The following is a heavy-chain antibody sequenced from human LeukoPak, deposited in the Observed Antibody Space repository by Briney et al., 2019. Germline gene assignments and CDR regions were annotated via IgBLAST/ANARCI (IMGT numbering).Heavy chain of an antibody. Sequence: SETLSLTCTVSGVSISSSSYYWGWLRQPPGKGLEWIASIYYSGTTYYNPSLKSRVTISVDTSKNQFSLKLSSMTAADTAVYYCARLHDYGDFLDHWGQGTLVTVSS. J-gene: IGHJ4*02. D-gene: IGHD4-17*01. CDR3: ARLHDYGDFLDH. V-gene: IGHV4-39*01. CDR2: IYYSGTT. CDR1: GVSISSSSYY.